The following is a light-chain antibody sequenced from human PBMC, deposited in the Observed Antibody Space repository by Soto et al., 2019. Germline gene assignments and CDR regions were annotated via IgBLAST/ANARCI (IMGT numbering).Light chain of an antibody. Sequence: EIVLTQSPATLSLSPGERATLSCRASQSVSSYLAWYQQKPGQAPRLLIYDASNRATGIPARFSGSGSGTDFTLTISSLEPEDFAVYYCHQYNFWPTFGQGTKVDIK. CDR1: QSVSSY. J-gene: IGKJ1*01. V-gene: IGKV3-11*01. CDR3: HQYNFWPT. CDR2: DAS.